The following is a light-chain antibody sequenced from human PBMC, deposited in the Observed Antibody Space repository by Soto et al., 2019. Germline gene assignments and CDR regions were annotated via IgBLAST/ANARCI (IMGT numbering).Light chain of an antibody. J-gene: IGLJ1*01. V-gene: IGLV1-51*01. Sequence: QSVLTQPPSVSAAPGQKVTISCSGSSSNIARNYVSWYQQLPGTAPKVLIYDNNKRPSGISDRLSGSKSGTSATLGITGLQTGDEADYYCGTWDSSLNDLYVFGTGTKLTVL. CDR3: GTWDSSLNDLYV. CDR1: SSNIARNY. CDR2: DNN.